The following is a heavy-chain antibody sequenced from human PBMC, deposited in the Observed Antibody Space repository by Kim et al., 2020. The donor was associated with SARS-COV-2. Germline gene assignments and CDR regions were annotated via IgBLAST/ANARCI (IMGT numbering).Heavy chain of an antibody. CDR1: GFTFSSYS. CDR3: AGAPGGESQSDPQLPRYNWFDP. Sequence: GGSLRLSCAASGFTFSSYSMNWVRQAPGKGLEWVSSISSSSSYIYYADSVKGRFTISRDNAKNSLYLQMNSLRAEDTAVYYCAGAPGGESQSDPQLPRYNWFDPWGQGTLVTVSS. V-gene: IGHV3-21*01. CDR2: ISSSSSYI. J-gene: IGHJ5*02. D-gene: IGHD3-16*01.